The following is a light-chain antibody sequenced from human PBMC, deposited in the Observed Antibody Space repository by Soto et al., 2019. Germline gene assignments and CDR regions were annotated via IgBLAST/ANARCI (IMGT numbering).Light chain of an antibody. CDR3: SSYTSDNRDYG. CDR1: RSDVGAYTS. Sequence: YAVTVPAAVPVTPEKIITISCTGARSDVGAYTSGSWYQQHPGKAPTLIIYEVSNRAPGVSTRFSGSKSASTASLTISGLQAEDEAHYYCSSYTSDNRDYGFAPGPKVTVL. J-gene: IGLJ1*01. V-gene: IGLV2-14*01. CDR2: EVS.